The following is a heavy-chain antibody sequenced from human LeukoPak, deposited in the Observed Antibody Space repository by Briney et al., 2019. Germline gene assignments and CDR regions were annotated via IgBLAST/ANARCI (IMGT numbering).Heavy chain of an antibody. CDR2: FSGGGGGT. Sequence: GGSLRLSCAVSGITVSNYGMSWVRQAPGKGLEWVAGFSGGGGGTNYADSVKGRFTISRDNSKNTLYLQVNSLRAEDTAVYICAKRGVVIRVILVGFHKEAYYFDSWGQGALVTVSS. CDR1: GITVSNYG. D-gene: IGHD3-22*01. J-gene: IGHJ4*02. CDR3: AKRGVVIRVILVGFHKEAYYFDS. V-gene: IGHV3-23*01.